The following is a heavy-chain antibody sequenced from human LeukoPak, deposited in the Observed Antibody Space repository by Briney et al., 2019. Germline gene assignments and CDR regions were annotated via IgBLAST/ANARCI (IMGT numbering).Heavy chain of an antibody. D-gene: IGHD1-26*01. CDR3: ARDREGLNWFDP. CDR1: GGSISTYY. Sequence: PSETLSLTCTVSGGSISTYYWSWIRQPPREGLEWIGYIYYSGSTNYNPSLKSRVTISVDTSKNQFSLKLRSVTAADTAVYYCARDREGLNWFDPWGQGTLVTVFS. V-gene: IGHV4-59*01. J-gene: IGHJ5*02. CDR2: IYYSGST.